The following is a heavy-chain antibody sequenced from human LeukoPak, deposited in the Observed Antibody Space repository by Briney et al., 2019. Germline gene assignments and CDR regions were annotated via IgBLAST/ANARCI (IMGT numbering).Heavy chain of an antibody. Sequence: GGSLRLSCAASGFTFTSYWMHWVRQVPGKGLVWLSRINSDGTITSYADSLEGRFTISRDNAKNTVYLQMNSLRAEDTAVYYCARPGVGFDYWGQGALVTVSS. CDR1: GFTFTSYW. CDR3: ARPGVGFDY. J-gene: IGHJ4*02. V-gene: IGHV3-74*01. CDR2: INSDGTIT.